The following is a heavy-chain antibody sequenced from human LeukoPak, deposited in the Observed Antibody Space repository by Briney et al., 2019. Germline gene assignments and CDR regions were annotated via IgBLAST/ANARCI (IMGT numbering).Heavy chain of an antibody. Sequence: PGGSLRLSCAASGFTFSSYWMGWVRQAPGKGLEWVANIKQDGSEKYYVDSVKGRFTISRDNAKNSPYLQMNSLRAEDTAVYYCARSPAAGTSSDYWGQGTLVTVSS. D-gene: IGHD6-13*01. CDR1: GFTFSSYW. V-gene: IGHV3-7*03. CDR2: IKQDGSEK. CDR3: ARSPAAGTSSDY. J-gene: IGHJ4*02.